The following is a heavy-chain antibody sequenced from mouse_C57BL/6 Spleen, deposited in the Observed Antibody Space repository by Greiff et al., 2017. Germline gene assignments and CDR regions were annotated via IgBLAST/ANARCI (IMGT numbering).Heavy chain of an antibody. Sequence: GGGLVQPKGSLKLSCAASGFSFNTYAMNWVRQAPGKGLEWVARIRSKSNNYATHYADSVKDRFTISRDDSESMLYLQMNNLKTEDTAMYYCTPFAYWGQGTLVTVSA. CDR3: TPFAY. J-gene: IGHJ3*01. CDR1: GFSFNTYA. V-gene: IGHV10-1*01. CDR2: IRSKSNNYAT.